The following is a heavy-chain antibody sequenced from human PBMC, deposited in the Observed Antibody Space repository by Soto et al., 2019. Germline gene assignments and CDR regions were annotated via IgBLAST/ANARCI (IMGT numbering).Heavy chain of an antibody. CDR1: GFTFSSYG. V-gene: IGHV3-30*18. D-gene: IGHD3-22*01. J-gene: IGHJ4*02. Sequence: PGGSLRLSCAASGFTFSSYGMHWVRQAPGKGLEWVAVISYDGSNKYYADSVKGRFTISRDNSKNTLYLQMNSLRAEDTAVYYCAKDSDYYDSRDFDYWGQGTLVTV. CDR2: ISYDGSNK. CDR3: AKDSDYYDSRDFDY.